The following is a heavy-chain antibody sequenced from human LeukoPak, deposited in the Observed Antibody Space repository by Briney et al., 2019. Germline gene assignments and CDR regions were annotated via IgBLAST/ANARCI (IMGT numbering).Heavy chain of an antibody. J-gene: IGHJ4*02. V-gene: IGHV6-1*01. CDR1: GDSFSSNSAA. CDR2: TYYRSKWYN. D-gene: IGHD5-18*01. CDR3: ARGYGYYFDY. Sequence: SQTLSLTCALSGDSFSSNSAAWNWLRQSPSRGLEWLGRTYYRSKWYNDYAVSVKSRITINPDTSKNQFSLQLDSVTPEDTAIYYCARGYGYYFDYWGQGTLVTVSS.